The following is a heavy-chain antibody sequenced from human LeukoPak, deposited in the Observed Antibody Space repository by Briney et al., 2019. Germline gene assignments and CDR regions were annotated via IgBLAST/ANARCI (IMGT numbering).Heavy chain of an antibody. CDR3: ARDLGPVRSGWFDP. CDR1: GGSISSYY. CDR2: IYYSGST. D-gene: IGHD3-10*01. V-gene: IGHV4-59*12. Sequence: SETLSLTCTVSGGSISSYYWSWIRQPPGKGLEWIGYIYYSGSTNYNPSLKSRVTMSVDTSKNHFSLKLSSVTAADTAVYYCARDLGPVRSGWFDPWGQGTLVTVSS. J-gene: IGHJ5*02.